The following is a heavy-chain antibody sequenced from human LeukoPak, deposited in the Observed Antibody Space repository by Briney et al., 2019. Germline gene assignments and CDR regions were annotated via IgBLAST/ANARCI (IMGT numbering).Heavy chain of an antibody. D-gene: IGHD1-26*01. CDR1: GVIVSGDF. J-gene: IGHJ4*02. CDR3: ARERGRGRDSPWFDY. V-gene: IGHV3-53*01. Sequence: PGGSLRLSCAASGVIVSGDFMSWVRQAPGKGLEWVSVIYSDGGTYYADSVKGRFTISRDNSRNTLDLQMTGLRAEDTAVYYCARERGRGRDSPWFDYWGQGTLVTVSS. CDR2: IYSDGGT.